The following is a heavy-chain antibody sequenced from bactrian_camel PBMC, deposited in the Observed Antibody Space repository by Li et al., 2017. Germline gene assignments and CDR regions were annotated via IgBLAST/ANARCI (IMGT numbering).Heavy chain of an antibody. CDR1: GFTFSLYT. J-gene: IGHJ6*01. V-gene: IGHV3S7*01. Sequence: QVQLVESGGGLVQPGGSLRLSCAASGFTFSLYTQSWVRQAPGKGLEWVSGIYIQGLDTYYSDSVKGRFTISRDNARGTLYLQMNSLQTEDAAVYYCAAAPGQLRVGFCYGFWGQGTQVTVS. D-gene: IGHD5*01. CDR3: AAAPGQLRVGFCYGF. CDR2: IYIQGLDT.